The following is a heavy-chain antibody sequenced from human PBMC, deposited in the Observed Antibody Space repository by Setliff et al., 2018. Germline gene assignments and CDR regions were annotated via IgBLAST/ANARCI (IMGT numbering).Heavy chain of an antibody. J-gene: IGHJ3*02. CDR3: AREDWNGNAFDI. Sequence: KPSETLSLTCTVSGGSTNNYHWTWIRQPAGKGLEWIGRLYPNGNTNYNPSLKRRVNMSADSSKNNLSLRLKYVTAADTAVYYCAREDWNGNAFDIWGPGTMVTVS. CDR1: GGSTNNYH. D-gene: IGHD1-1*01. V-gene: IGHV4-4*07. CDR2: LYPNGNT.